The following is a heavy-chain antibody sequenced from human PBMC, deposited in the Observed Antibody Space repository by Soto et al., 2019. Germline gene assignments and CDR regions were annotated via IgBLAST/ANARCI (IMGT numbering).Heavy chain of an antibody. D-gene: IGHD3-10*01. CDR2: ISGSGGST. Sequence: EVQLLESGGGLVQPGGSLRLSCAASGFTFSSYAMSWVRQAPGKGLEWVSAISGSGGSTYYAYSVKGRCTNSRDNSKNTLYLQMNSLRAEDTAVYYCAKYAVRGVPSYYYYGMDVWGQGTTVTVSS. J-gene: IGHJ6*02. CDR3: AKYAVRGVPSYYYYGMDV. CDR1: GFTFSSYA. V-gene: IGHV3-23*01.